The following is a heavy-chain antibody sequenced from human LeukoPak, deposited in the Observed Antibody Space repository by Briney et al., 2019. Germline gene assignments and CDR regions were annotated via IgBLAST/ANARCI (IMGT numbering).Heavy chain of an antibody. CDR2: IYHSGST. V-gene: IGHV4-38-2*02. D-gene: IGHD3-3*01. CDR3: ARGNTIFGVVILYPNNWFDP. Sequence: PSETLSLTCTVSGYSISSGYYWGWIRQPPGKGLEWIGSIYHSGSTYYNPSLKSRVTISVDTSKNQFFLKLSSVTAADTAVYYCARGNTIFGVVILYPNNWFDPWGQGTLVTVSS. J-gene: IGHJ5*02. CDR1: GYSISSGYY.